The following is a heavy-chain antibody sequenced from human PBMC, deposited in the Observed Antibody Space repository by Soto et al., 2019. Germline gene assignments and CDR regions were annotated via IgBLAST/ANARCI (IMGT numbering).Heavy chain of an antibody. Sequence: ASVKVSCKASGYTFTSYYMHWVRQAPGQGLEWMGIINPSAGSTSYAQKFQGRVTITRDTSTSTVYMELSSLRSEDAALYYCTRRDAYNPVDYWGQGTLVTVSA. D-gene: IGHD1-1*01. CDR1: GYTFTSYY. J-gene: IGHJ4*02. CDR2: INPSAGST. CDR3: TRRDAYNPVDY. V-gene: IGHV1-46*03.